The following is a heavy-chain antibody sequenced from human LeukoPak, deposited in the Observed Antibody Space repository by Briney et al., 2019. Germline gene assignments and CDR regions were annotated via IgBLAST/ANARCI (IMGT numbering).Heavy chain of an antibody. J-gene: IGHJ3*02. V-gene: IGHV4-4*07. CDR3: ARTYYDFWSGYYDAFDI. Sequence: SETLSLTCTVSGGSISSYYWSWIRQPAGKGLEGIGRIYTSGSTNYNPSLKSRVTMSVDTSKNQFSLKLSSVTAADTAVYYCARTYYDFWSGYYDAFDIWGQGTMVTVSS. CDR2: IYTSGST. D-gene: IGHD3-3*01. CDR1: GGSISSYY.